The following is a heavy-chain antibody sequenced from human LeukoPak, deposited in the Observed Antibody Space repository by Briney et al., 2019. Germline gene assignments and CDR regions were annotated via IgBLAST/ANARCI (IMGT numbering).Heavy chain of an antibody. CDR3: ARDSRFLEWSDAFDI. CDR2: IKQDGSEK. V-gene: IGHV3-7*01. D-gene: IGHD3-3*01. Sequence: PGGSLRLSCAASGFTFSSYWMSGVRQAPGKGLEWVANIKQDGSEKYYVDSVKGRFTISRDNAKNSLYLQMNSLRAEDTAVYYCARDSRFLEWSDAFDIWGQGTMVTVSS. CDR1: GFTFSSYW. J-gene: IGHJ3*02.